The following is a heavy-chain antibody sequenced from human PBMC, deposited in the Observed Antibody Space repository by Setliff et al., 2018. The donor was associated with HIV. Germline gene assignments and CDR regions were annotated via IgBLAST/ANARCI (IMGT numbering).Heavy chain of an antibody. Sequence: SETLSLTCTVSGDSINSGTYYWSWIRQPAGKGLEWIGRLHLSGDTNYNPSLKSRVTISVDKSKNQFSLRLNSVTAADTAVYYCARVQYHYVNNGDSYYFTHWGHGTLVTVSS. CDR3: ARVQYHYVNNGDSYYFTH. D-gene: IGHD3-10*02. J-gene: IGHJ4*01. CDR1: GDSINSGTYY. CDR2: LHLSGDT. V-gene: IGHV4-61*02.